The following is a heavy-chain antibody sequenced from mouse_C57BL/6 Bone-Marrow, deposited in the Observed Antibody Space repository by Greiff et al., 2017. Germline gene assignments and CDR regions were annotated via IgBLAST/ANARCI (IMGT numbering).Heavy chain of an antibody. CDR2: IDPSDSYT. CDR3: AREGDYYVKDFDY. CDR1: GYTFTSYW. Sequence: QVQLQQPGAELVMPGASVKLSCKASGYTFTSYWMHWVKQRPGQGLEWIGEIDPSDSYTNYNQKFKGKSTLTVDKSSSTAYMKLSSLTSEDSAVYDCAREGDYYVKDFDYWGQGTTLTVSS. J-gene: IGHJ2*01. D-gene: IGHD1-1*01. V-gene: IGHV1-69*01.